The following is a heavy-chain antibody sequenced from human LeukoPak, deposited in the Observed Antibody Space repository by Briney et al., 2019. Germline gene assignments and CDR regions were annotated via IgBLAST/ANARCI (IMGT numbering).Heavy chain of an antibody. D-gene: IGHD3-10*01. V-gene: IGHV3-74*01. J-gene: IGHJ4*02. CDR2: INSDGSSI. Sequence: GGSLRLSCAASRFAFSNYWMHWVRHAPGKGLVWVSRINSDGSSISYADSVKGRFTISRDNAKNTLYLQMNSLRAEDTAVYFCARLKGGMVPFDHWGQGTLVTVSS. CDR1: RFAFSNYW. CDR3: ARLKGGMVPFDH.